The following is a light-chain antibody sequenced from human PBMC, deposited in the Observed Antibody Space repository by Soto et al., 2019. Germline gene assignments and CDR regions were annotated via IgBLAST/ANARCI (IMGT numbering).Light chain of an antibody. CDR1: QAIRND. V-gene: IGKV1-6*01. CDR2: GIS. Sequence: AIQMTQSPSSLSASVGDTVTFTCRASQAIRNDLGWFQQRPGKPPKLLIYGISLLQTVVPSRFSCSGSGTDFTLTISCLQTEDFATYYCLHDALFPYSFGQGTRLE. CDR3: LHDALFPYS. J-gene: IGKJ2*03.